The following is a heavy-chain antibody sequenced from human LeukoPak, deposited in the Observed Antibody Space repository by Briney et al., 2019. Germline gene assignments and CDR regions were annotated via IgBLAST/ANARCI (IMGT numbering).Heavy chain of an antibody. CDR2: INHSGST. D-gene: IGHD3-22*01. J-gene: IGHJ4*02. CDR1: GGSFSGYY. V-gene: IGHV4-34*01. Sequence: SETLSLTCAVYGGSFSGYYWSWIRQPPGKGLEWIGEINHSGSTNHNPSLKSRVTISVDTSKNQFSLKLSSVTAADTAVYYCARGLYDSSGYCLFDYWGQGTLVTVSS. CDR3: ARGLYDSSGYCLFDY.